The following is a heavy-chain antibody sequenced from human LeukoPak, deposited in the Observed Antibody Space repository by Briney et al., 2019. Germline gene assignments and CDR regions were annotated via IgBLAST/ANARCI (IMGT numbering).Heavy chain of an antibody. D-gene: IGHD1-14*01. CDR1: GFTFGSYY. Sequence: GGSLRLSCEASGFTFGSYYMSWIRRAPGKGLEWMANIRQDGSEQYYVDSVKGRFTISRDNAKNSLYLQMSGLRVEDTAVYYCARTRTQPSYRGLDYWGQGTPVTVSS. J-gene: IGHJ4*02. V-gene: IGHV3-7*01. CDR2: IRQDGSEQ. CDR3: ARTRTQPSYRGLDY.